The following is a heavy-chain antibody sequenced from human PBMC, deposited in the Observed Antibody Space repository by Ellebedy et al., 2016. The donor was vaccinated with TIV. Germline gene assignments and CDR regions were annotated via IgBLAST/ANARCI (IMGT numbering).Heavy chain of an antibody. Sequence: AASVKVSCKASGGTFSSYAISWVRQAPGQGLEWMGGIIPIFGTANYAQKFQGRVTITADESTSTAYMELSSLRSEDTAVYYCARSGTYSGSYGVGWYFDYWGQGTLVTVSS. CDR1: GGTFSSYA. CDR3: ARSGTYSGSYGVGWYFDY. D-gene: IGHD1-26*01. V-gene: IGHV1-69*13. J-gene: IGHJ4*02. CDR2: IIPIFGTA.